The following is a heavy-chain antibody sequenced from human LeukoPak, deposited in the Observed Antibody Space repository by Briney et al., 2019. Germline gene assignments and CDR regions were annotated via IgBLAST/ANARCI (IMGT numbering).Heavy chain of an antibody. V-gene: IGHV4-39*01. CDR2: IYYSGST. D-gene: IGHD2-15*01. CDR3: ATIPCTGGSCYYFDY. CDR1: GGSISSSSYY. J-gene: IGHJ4*02. Sequence: SETLSLTCTVSGGSISSSSYYWGWIRKPPGKGLEWIGSIYYSGSTYYNPSLKSRVTISVDTSNNQFSLHLISVTAADTAVYYCATIPCTGGSCYYFDYWGQGTLVTVSS.